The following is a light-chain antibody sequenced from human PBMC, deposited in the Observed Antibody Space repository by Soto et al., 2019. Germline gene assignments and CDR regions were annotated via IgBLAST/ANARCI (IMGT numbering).Light chain of an antibody. CDR3: QEYNTYSWA. V-gene: IGKV1-5*01. Sequence: DIQMSQSPSILSASIGHSVTIACRASQSINRWLAWYQQKPERAPKLLIYDASSLQSGVPSRFSGSGSGTEFALTISSLQPDDFATYHCQEYNTYSWAFGQGTRWIS. CDR2: DAS. J-gene: IGKJ1*01. CDR1: QSINRW.